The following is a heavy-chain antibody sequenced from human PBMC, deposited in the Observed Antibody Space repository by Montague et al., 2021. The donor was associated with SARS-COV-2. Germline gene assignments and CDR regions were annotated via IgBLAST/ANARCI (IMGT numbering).Heavy chain of an antibody. CDR3: ARDRFDFGAGRQGTIDF. CDR1: GGSITNHY. J-gene: IGHJ4*02. CDR2: MHFTGKT. V-gene: IGHV4-4*07. Sequence: SETLSLTCSVSGGSITNHYWSWIRQPAGKGLEWIGRMHFTGKTNFSPFFSSRLTMSADTSKNQFSLKLTSATAADTAIYFCARDRFDFGAGRQGTIDFWGQGTLVTVSS. D-gene: IGHD3-10*01.